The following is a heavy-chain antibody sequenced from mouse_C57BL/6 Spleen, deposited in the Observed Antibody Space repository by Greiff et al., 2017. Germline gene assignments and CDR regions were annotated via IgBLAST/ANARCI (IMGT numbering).Heavy chain of an antibody. D-gene: IGHD2-4*01. CDR2: IHPNSGST. Sequence: QVQLQQPGAELVKPGASVKLSCKASGYTFTSYWMHWVKQRPGQGLEWIGMIHPNSGSTNYNEKFKSKATLTVDKSSSTAYMQLSSLTSEDSAVYYCARDYYDYENAMDYWGQGTSVTVSS. V-gene: IGHV1-64*01. CDR1: GYTFTSYW. CDR3: ARDYYDYENAMDY. J-gene: IGHJ4*01.